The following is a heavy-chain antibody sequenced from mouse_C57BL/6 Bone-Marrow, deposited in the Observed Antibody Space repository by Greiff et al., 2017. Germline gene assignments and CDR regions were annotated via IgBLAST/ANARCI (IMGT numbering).Heavy chain of an antibody. J-gene: IGHJ2*01. CDR3: TSYDGGG. V-gene: IGHV14-4*01. D-gene: IGHD2-3*01. Sequence: EVQLQQSGAELVRPGASVKLSCTASGFNIKDDYMHWVKQRPEQGLEWIGWIDPENGDTEYASKFQGKATITADTSSNTAYLQLSSLTSEDTAVYYCTSYDGGGWGQGTTLTVSS. CDR2: IDPENGDT. CDR1: GFNIKDDY.